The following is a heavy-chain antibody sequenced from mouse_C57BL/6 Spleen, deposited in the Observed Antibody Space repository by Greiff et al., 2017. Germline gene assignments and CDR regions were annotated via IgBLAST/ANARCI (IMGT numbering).Heavy chain of an antibody. J-gene: IGHJ2*01. Sequence: QVQLQQSGAELMKPGAPVKLSCKATGYTFTGNWIERVKPRPGHGLEWIGESLPGTGSTKYNEKFKGKASFTADTSSNTAYMQLSSLTTEDSSIYYCATCLRDDYEDYWGQGTTLTVSS. V-gene: IGHV1-9*01. D-gene: IGHD2-4*01. CDR2: SLPGTGST. CDR3: ATCLRDDYEDY. CDR1: GYTFTGNW.